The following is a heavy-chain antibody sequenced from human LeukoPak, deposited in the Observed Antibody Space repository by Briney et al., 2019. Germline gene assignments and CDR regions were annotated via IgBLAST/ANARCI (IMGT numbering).Heavy chain of an antibody. D-gene: IGHD2-2*01. Sequence: GASVKVSCKASGYTFTGYYMHWVRQAPGQGLEWMGWINPNSGGINYAQKFQGRVTMTRDTSISTAYMELSRLRSDDTAVYYCATYCSSTSCYAYYGMDVWGQGTTVTVSS. J-gene: IGHJ6*02. CDR3: ATYCSSTSCYAYYGMDV. CDR1: GYTFTGYY. CDR2: INPNSGGI. V-gene: IGHV1-2*02.